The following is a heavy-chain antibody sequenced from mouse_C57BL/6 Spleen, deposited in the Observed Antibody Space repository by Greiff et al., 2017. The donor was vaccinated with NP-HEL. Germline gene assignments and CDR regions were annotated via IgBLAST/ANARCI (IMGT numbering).Heavy chain of an antibody. V-gene: IGHV1-78*01. CDR3: ARKEDYYGSSYGYGDV. Sequence: QVQLQQSDAELVKPGASVKISCKVSGYTFTDHTIHWMKQRPEQGLEWIGYIYPRDGSTKYNEKFKGKATLTADKSSSTAYMQLNSLTSEDSAVYVWARKEDYYGSSYGYGDVWGTGTTVSVSS. CDR2: IYPRDGST. D-gene: IGHD1-1*01. CDR1: GYTFTDHT. J-gene: IGHJ1*03.